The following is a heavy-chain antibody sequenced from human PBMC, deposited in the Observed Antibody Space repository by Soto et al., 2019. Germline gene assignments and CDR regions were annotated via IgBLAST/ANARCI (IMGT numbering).Heavy chain of an antibody. CDR2: IWYDGSEK. CDR3: ARDRPAVAGKYYYYYGLDV. Sequence: HPGGSLRLSCAASGSTFSRNGMHWVRQAPGKGLERVAVIWYDGSEKYYADSVKGRFTISRDNSKNTLYLQMNSLRAEDTAVYYCARDRPAVAGKYYYYYGLDVWGQGTTVTVAS. J-gene: IGHJ6*02. V-gene: IGHV3-33*01. D-gene: IGHD6-19*01. CDR1: GSTFSRNG.